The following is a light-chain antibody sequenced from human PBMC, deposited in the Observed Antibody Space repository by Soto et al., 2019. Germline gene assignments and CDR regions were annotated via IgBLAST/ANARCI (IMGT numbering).Light chain of an antibody. Sequence: QSALTQPPSASGSPGQSATISCTGTSRDVGGYNYVSWYQQYPGKAPKIMIYEVSERPSGVPVRFSGSKSGNTASLTVSGLQAEDEADYYCSSYAGTNNLVFGGGTKLTVL. CDR2: EVS. V-gene: IGLV2-8*01. CDR1: SRDVGGYNY. CDR3: SSYAGTNNLV. J-gene: IGLJ3*02.